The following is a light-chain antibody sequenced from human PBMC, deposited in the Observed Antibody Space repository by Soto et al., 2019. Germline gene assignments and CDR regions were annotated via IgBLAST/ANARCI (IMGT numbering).Light chain of an antibody. J-gene: IGKJ1*01. CDR1: QSVSIW. V-gene: IGKV1-5*03. CDR2: KSS. CDR3: QQYNSYP. Sequence: IQMTQSPSTLSASVGDTVTVTCRASQSVSIWLSWYQQKPGRAPKLLIYKSSILESGVPSRFSGSGSGTEFTLTISSLQPDDFATYYCQQYNSYPFGQGTKVDIK.